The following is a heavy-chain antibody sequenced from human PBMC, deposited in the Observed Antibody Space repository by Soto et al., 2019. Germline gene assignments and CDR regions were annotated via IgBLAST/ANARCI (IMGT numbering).Heavy chain of an antibody. CDR2: ISSNGVGT. CDR3: ARRARPHFYYMDV. V-gene: IGHV3-64*01. Sequence: EVQLAESGGGLAQPGGSLRLSCAASGFTLSRYAMDWVRQAPGKGLEYVSGISSNGVGTYYANSVQGRFTISRDNSKNTVYLQMGSLRPEDMAVYYCARRARPHFYYMDVWGKGTTVTVSS. CDR1: GFTLSRYA. D-gene: IGHD6-6*01. J-gene: IGHJ6*03.